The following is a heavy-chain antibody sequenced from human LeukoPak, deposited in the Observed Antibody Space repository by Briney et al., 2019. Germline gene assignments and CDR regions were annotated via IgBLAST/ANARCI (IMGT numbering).Heavy chain of an antibody. CDR2: ISSSSSTI. Sequence: GGSLRLSCAASGFTFSSYSMNWVRQAPGKGLEWVSYISSSSSTIYYADSVKGRFTISRDNAKNSLYLQMNSLRAEDTAVYYCARVSRELRHYFDYWGQGTLVTVSS. J-gene: IGHJ4*02. CDR3: ARVSRELRHYFDY. CDR1: GFTFSSYS. V-gene: IGHV3-48*04. D-gene: IGHD1-26*01.